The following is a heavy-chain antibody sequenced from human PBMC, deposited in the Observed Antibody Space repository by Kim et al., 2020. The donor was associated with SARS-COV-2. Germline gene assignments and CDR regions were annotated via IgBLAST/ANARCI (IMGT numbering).Heavy chain of an antibody. D-gene: IGHD2-21*02. J-gene: IGHJ6*02. V-gene: IGHV3-53*01. CDR3: ARLGPVTANYYYGMEV. CDR2: IYTGATT. Sequence: GGSLRLSCAASGFFVSNTYLSWVRQAPGKGLEWVSVIYTGATTYYADSVRGRFTISRDNSRNTVYLQMNSLRAEDTAVYYCARLGPVTANYYYGMEVWG. CDR1: GFFVSNTY.